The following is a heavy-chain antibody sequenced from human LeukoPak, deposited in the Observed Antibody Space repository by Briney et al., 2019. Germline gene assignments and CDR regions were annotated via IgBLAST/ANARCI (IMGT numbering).Heavy chain of an antibody. CDR2: INPNSGGT. D-gene: IGHD3-3*01. CDR1: GYTFTGYY. Sequence: GASVKVSCKASGYTFTGYYMHWVRQAPGQGLEWMGWINPNSGGTNYAQKFQGRVTMTRDTSISTAYMALSRLRSDDTAVYYCARVVQYYDFWSGYSSFDYWGQGTLVTVSS. V-gene: IGHV1-2*02. CDR3: ARVVQYYDFWSGYSSFDY. J-gene: IGHJ4*02.